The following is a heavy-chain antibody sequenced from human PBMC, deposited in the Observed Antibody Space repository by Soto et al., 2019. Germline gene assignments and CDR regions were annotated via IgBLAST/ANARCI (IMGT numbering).Heavy chain of an antibody. D-gene: IGHD3-9*01. J-gene: IGHJ2*01. CDR2: IYYSGST. CDR1: GGSISSSSYY. CDR3: ARRPGYFDWLSPPTLLRGGYFDL. V-gene: IGHV4-39*01. Sequence: QLQLQESGPGLVKPSETLSLTCTVSGGSISSSSYYWGWIRQPPGKGLEWIGSIYYSGSTYYNPSLKSRVTISVDTSKNQFSLKLSSVTAADTAVYYCARRPGYFDWLSPPTLLRGGYFDLWGRGTLVTVSS.